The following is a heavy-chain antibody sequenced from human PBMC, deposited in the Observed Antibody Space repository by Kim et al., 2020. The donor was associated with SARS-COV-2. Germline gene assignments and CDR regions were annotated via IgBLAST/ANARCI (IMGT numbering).Heavy chain of an antibody. D-gene: IGHD6-13*01. CDR3: ARDRGGAAAGTPNAFDI. J-gene: IGHJ3*02. CDR1: GGSISSYY. Sequence: SETLSLTCTVSGGSISSYYWSWIRQPPGKGLEWIGYIYYSGSTNYNPSLKSRVTISVDTSKNQFSLKLSSVTAADTAVYYCARDRGGAAAGTPNAFDIWGQGTMVTVSS. V-gene: IGHV4-59*13. CDR2: IYYSGST.